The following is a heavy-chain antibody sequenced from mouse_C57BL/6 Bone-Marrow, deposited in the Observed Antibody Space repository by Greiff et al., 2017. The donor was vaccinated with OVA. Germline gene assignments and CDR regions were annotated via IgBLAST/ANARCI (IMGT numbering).Heavy chain of an antibody. D-gene: IGHD1-1*01. Sequence: VQLQQSGAELVKPGASVKMSCKASGYTFTSYWITWVKQRPGQGLEWIGDIYPGSGSTNYNEKFKSKATLTVDTSSSTAYMQLSSLTSEDSAVYYCARATTVVPYYAMDYWGQGTSVTVSS. CDR2: IYPGSGST. V-gene: IGHV1-55*01. CDR3: ARATTVVPYYAMDY. J-gene: IGHJ4*01. CDR1: GYTFTSYW.